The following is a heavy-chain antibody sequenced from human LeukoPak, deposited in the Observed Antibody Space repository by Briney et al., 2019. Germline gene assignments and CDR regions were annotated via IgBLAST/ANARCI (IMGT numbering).Heavy chain of an antibody. D-gene: IGHD6-6*01. CDR2: ISGSGGST. V-gene: IGHV3-23*01. J-gene: IGHJ4*02. CDR3: AKATRSGSSSSTFDY. Sequence: GGSLRLSCAASGFTFSSYVMSWVRQAPGKGLEWVSAISGSGGSTYYADSVKGRFTISRDNSKNTLYLQMNSLRAEDTAVYYCAKATRSGSSSSTFDYWGQGTLVIVSS. CDR1: GFTFSSYV.